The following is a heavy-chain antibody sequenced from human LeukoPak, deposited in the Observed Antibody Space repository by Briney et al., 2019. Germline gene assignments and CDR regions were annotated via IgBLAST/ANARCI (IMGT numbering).Heavy chain of an antibody. CDR2: IIPIFGTA. V-gene: IGHV1-69*01. J-gene: IGHJ4*02. CDR1: GGTFSSYA. Sequence: ASVKVSCKASGGTFSSYAISWVRQAPGQGLEWMGGIIPIFGTANYAQKFQGRVTITADESTSTAYMELSSLRSEDTAVYYCAKDLRIPYYYGSGISLVYWGQGTLVTVSS. CDR3: AKDLRIPYYYGSGISLVY. D-gene: IGHD3-10*01.